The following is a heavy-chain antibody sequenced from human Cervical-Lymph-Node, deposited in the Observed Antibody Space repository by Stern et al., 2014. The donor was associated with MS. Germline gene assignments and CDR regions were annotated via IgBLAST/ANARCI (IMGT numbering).Heavy chain of an antibody. CDR2: INWNGVSA. D-gene: IGHD4-17*01. Sequence: EVQLVESGGGVVRPGGSLRLSCAASGFNFDDHAMTWVRQAPGKGLEWVSGINWNGVSAGHADSVKGRFTISRDNAKNSLYLQMDSLRAEDTAVYHCARDRKSDYGASYFDFWGQGTLVTVSS. CDR1: GFNFDDHA. CDR3: ARDRKSDYGASYFDF. V-gene: IGHV3-20*01. J-gene: IGHJ4*02.